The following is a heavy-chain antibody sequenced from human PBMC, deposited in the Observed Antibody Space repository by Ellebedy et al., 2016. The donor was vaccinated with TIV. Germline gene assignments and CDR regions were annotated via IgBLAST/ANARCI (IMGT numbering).Heavy chain of an antibody. CDR1: GGSFSGYY. Sequence: SETLSLXCAVYGGSFSGYYWSWIRQPPGKGLEWIGEINHSGSTNYNPSLKSRVTISVDTSKNQFSLKLSSVTAADTAVYYCARGAHYYPYWGQGTLVTVSS. V-gene: IGHV4-34*01. CDR3: ARGAHYYPY. J-gene: IGHJ4*02. CDR2: INHSGST. D-gene: IGHD3-10*01.